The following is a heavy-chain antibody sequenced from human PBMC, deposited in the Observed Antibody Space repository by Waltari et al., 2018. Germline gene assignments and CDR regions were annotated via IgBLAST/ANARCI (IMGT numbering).Heavy chain of an antibody. CDR3: ATYIGASLGTAAFDV. V-gene: IGHV4-39*01. D-gene: IGHD5-12*01. J-gene: IGHJ3*01. CDR2: MSYSGAT. CDR1: GVSITSNRHY. Sequence: QVQVQESGPGLVKPAETLSLTCSVSGVSITSNRHYWAWIRQPPGQGLEWIGTMSYSGATYTSPSRKSRVTISRDTSENQLSLKLGSVTAADTAVYYCATYIGASLGTAAFDVWGQGTTVTVSS.